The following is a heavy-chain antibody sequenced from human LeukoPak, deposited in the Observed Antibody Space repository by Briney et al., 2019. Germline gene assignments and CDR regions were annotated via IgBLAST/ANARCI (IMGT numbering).Heavy chain of an antibody. J-gene: IGHJ3*02. Sequence: GASVKVSCKASGYTFTSYGISWVRQAPGQGLEWMGWISAYNGNTNYAQKLQGRVTMTTDTSTSTAYMELRSLRSDDTAVYYCARDDYGGNPDHAFDIWGQGTMVTVSS. CDR2: ISAYNGNT. CDR1: GYTFTSYG. CDR3: ARDDYGGNPDHAFDI. V-gene: IGHV1-18*01. D-gene: IGHD4-23*01.